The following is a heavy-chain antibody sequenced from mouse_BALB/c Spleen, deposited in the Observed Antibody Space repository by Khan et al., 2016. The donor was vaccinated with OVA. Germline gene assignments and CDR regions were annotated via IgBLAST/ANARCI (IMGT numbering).Heavy chain of an antibody. CDR1: GFTFSNYA. J-gene: IGHJ2*01. Sequence: EVELVESGGGLVKPGGSLKLSCAASGFTFSNYAMSWVRQTPEKRLEWVATISSGGSYTYYPDSVKGRFTISRDNAKNTLYLQMSSLRSEDTAMFYCARTPGSDGSNYFDYWGQGTTLTVSS. CDR2: ISSGGSYT. D-gene: IGHD1-1*01. V-gene: IGHV5-9-3*01. CDR3: ARTPGSDGSNYFDY.